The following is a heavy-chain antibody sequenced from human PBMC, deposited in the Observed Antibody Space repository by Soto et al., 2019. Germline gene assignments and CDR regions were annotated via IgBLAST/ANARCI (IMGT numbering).Heavy chain of an antibody. Sequence: SETLSLTCAVYGGSFSGYYWSWIRQPPGKGLEWIGEINHSGSTNYNPSLKSRVTISVDTSKNQFSLKLSSVTAADTAVYYCARAVLSTIGRGYSYGRRFDIWGQGTMVTVSS. V-gene: IGHV4-34*01. CDR3: ARAVLSTIGRGYSYGRRFDI. CDR2: INHSGST. D-gene: IGHD5-18*01. CDR1: GGSFSGYY. J-gene: IGHJ3*02.